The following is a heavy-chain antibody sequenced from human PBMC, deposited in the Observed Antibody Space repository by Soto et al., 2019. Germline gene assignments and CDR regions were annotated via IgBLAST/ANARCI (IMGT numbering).Heavy chain of an antibody. CDR1: GFTFSSYA. CDR3: ARDRYGSGSYYNPDFDYYGMDV. Sequence: PGESLKISCAASGFTFSSYAMHWVRQAPGKGLEWVAVISYDGSNKHYADSVKGRFTISRDNSKNTLYLQMNSLRAEDTAVYYCARDRYGSGSYYNPDFDYYGMDVWGQGTTVTVSS. J-gene: IGHJ6*02. CDR2: ISYDGSNK. D-gene: IGHD3-10*01. V-gene: IGHV3-30-3*01.